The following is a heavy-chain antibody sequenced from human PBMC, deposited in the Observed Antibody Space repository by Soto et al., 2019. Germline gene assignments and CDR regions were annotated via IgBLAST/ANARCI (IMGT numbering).Heavy chain of an antibody. Sequence: GGSLRLSCAASGFTFSSYGMHWVRQAPGKGLEWVAVISYDGSNKYYADSVKGRFTISRDNSKNTLYLQMNSLRAEDTAVYYCAKGAVTAKRSPIDYWGQGTLVTVSS. D-gene: IGHD2-21*02. CDR1: GFTFSSYG. CDR3: AKGAVTAKRSPIDY. V-gene: IGHV3-30*18. CDR2: ISYDGSNK. J-gene: IGHJ4*02.